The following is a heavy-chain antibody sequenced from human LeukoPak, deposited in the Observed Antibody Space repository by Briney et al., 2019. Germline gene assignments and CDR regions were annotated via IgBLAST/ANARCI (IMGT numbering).Heavy chain of an antibody. J-gene: IGHJ4*02. CDR1: GFTFSGSA. CDR3: AKAPGPWQQLAD. CDR2: IRSKANSYAT. V-gene: IGHV3-73*01. Sequence: GGSLRLSCAASGFTFSGSAMHWVRQASGKGLEWVGRIRSKANSYATAYAASVKGRFTISRDNAKNSLYLQMNSLRAEDTALYYCAKAPGPWQQLADWGQGTLVTVSS. D-gene: IGHD6-13*01.